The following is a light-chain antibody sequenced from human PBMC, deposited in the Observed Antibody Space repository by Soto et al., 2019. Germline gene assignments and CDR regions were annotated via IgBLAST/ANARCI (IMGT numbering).Light chain of an antibody. CDR2: GNS. Sequence: SVLTKPPSVSGAPGQRVTISCTGSSSNIGAGYDVHWYQQLPGTAPKLLIYGNSNRPSGVPDRFSGSKSGTSASLAITGLQAEDEADYYCQSYDSSHWVFGGGTKLTV. J-gene: IGLJ3*02. V-gene: IGLV1-40*01. CDR1: SSNIGAGYD. CDR3: QSYDSSHWV.